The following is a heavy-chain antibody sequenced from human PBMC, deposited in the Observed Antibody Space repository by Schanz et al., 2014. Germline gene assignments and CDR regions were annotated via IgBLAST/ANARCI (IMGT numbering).Heavy chain of an antibody. V-gene: IGHV3-64D*06. D-gene: IGHD5-18*01. CDR2: ISNNGDST. CDR3: GRAGTGMAGWYFEL. Sequence: EVQLVESGGDLVQPGGSLRLSCSASGSTFSTFAMHWVRQAPGKGLEYISAISNNGDSTYYADSVKGRFTISRDNSKNTLFLQMSSLRVDDMAVYYCGRAGTGMAGWYFELWGRGTLVTVSS. CDR1: GSTFSTFA. J-gene: IGHJ2*01.